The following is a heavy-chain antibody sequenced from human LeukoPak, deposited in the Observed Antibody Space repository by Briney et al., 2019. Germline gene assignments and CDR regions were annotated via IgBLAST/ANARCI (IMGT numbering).Heavy chain of an antibody. Sequence: GGSLRLSCAASGFAVSTYHINWVRQAPGKGLDWVSNFFVDGTTQYADSVKGRFTISRDISRNTVYLQMNSLRPEDTAVYYCARDPQDGYAHLDYWGQGSLVTVSS. CDR3: ARDPQDGYAHLDY. V-gene: IGHV3-66*02. J-gene: IGHJ4*02. CDR2: FFVDGTT. CDR1: GFAVSTYH. D-gene: IGHD5-24*01.